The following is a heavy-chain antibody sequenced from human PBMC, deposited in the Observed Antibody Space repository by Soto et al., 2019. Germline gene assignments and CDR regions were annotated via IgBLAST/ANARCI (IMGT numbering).Heavy chain of an antibody. CDR3: VKDHGGCDCYSNPYFDY. D-gene: IGHD2-21*02. CDR2: IWYDGSKK. CDR1: GFTFSTYG. J-gene: IGHJ4*02. Sequence: QVQLVESGGGVVQPGRSLRLSCAASGFTFSTYGIHWVRQAPGKGLEWLAVIWYDGSKKYYADSVQGRFTISRDNSKNTGDLQIYRLGAEDTAGYYCVKDHGGCDCYSNPYFDYWGQGTLGTGPS. V-gene: IGHV3-33*06.